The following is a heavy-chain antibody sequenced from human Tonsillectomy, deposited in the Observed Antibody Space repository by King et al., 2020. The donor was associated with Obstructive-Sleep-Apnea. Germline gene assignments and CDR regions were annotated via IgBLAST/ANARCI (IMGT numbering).Heavy chain of an antibody. Sequence: VQLVESGGGLVKPGGSLRLSCAASGFTFSSYSMNWVRQAPGKGLEWVSFISRGSSYIYYADSVKGRFTISRDNAKNSLYLQMNSLRAEDTAVYYCASYNDYGDQGAFDIWGQGTMVTVSS. V-gene: IGHV3-21*01. CDR1: GFTFSSYS. D-gene: IGHD4-17*01. CDR3: ASYNDYGDQGAFDI. CDR2: ISRGSSYI. J-gene: IGHJ3*02.